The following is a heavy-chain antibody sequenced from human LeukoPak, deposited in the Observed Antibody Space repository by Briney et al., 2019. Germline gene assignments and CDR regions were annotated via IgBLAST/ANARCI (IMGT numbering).Heavy chain of an antibody. D-gene: IGHD3-16*02. CDR3: ARGPYRYFDY. CDR1: GFSFSDYN. Sequence: PGGSLRLSCVDSGFSFSDYNMNWVRQAPGKGLEWVSSIDTTGNFIYYTDSVKGRFTISRDSAKNSLYLQMNSLRDEDTAVYYCARGPYRYFDYWGQGTLVTVSS. J-gene: IGHJ4*02. V-gene: IGHV3-21*01. CDR2: IDTTGNFI.